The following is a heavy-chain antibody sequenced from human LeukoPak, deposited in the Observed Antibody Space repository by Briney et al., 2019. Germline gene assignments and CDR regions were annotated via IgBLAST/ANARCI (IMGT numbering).Heavy chain of an antibody. V-gene: IGHV3-30*04. Sequence: PGGSLRLSCAASGFTFSSYAMHWVRQAPGKGLEWVAAISYDGSNKYYADSVKGRFTISRDNSKNTLYLQMNSLRAEDTAVYYCARDRGGATPLLDFDYWGQGTLVTVSS. CDR3: ARDRGGATPLLDFDY. CDR1: GFTFSSYA. J-gene: IGHJ4*02. D-gene: IGHD1-26*01. CDR2: ISYDGSNK.